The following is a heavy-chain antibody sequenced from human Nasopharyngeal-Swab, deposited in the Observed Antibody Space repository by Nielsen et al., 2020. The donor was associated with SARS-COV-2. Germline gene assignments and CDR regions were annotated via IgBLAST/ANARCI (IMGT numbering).Heavy chain of an antibody. D-gene: IGHD6-19*01. CDR2: IYTSGST. CDR1: VGSISSYY. CDR3: ARERQWLVPDAFDI. V-gene: IGHV4-4*07. Sequence: SETLSLTCTVSVGSISSYYWSWIPQPAGKGLEWIGRIYTSGSTNYHPSLKSRVTMSVDTSKNQFSLKLSSVTAADTAVYYCARERQWLVPDAFDIWGQGTMVTVSS. J-gene: IGHJ3*02.